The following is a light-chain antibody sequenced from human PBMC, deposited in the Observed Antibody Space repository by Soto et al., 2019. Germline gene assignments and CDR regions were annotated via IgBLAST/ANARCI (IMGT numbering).Light chain of an antibody. CDR1: QRISIL. CDR2: ATS. J-gene: IGKJ1*01. Sequence: DVHLTQSPSTLSASVGDRVTITCRASQRISILLAWYQQKPGKAPNLVIYATSTLETGVSSRFSGSGSRTGFTLTISSLQPDDSATYYCQHYNDFSWTFGQGTTVEIK. V-gene: IGKV1-5*03. CDR3: QHYNDFSWT.